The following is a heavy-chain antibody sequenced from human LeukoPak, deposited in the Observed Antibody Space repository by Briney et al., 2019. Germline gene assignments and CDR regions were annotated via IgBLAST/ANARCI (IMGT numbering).Heavy chain of an antibody. V-gene: IGHV3-7*01. CDR1: GFTFSNYW. J-gene: IGHJ4*02. CDR3: ASGRQLGY. Sequence: GGSLRLSCAASGFTFSNYWMGWVRQAPGKGLEWVANIKEDGSEKYYVDSVKGRFTISRDNARNSLYLQMNSLRAEDTAVYYCASGRQLGYWGQGTLVTVSS. CDR2: IKEDGSEK. D-gene: IGHD6-13*01.